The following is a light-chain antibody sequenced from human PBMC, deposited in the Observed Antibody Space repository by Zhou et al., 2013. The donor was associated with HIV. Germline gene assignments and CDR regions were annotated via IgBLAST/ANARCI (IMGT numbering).Light chain of an antibody. V-gene: IGKV3-20*01. CDR3: QQYGSSPLT. CDR2: AAS. CDR1: QSVNGNY. Sequence: EIVLTQSPDILFLSPGERASLSCRASQSVNGNYLAWYQHRSGQAPRLLVFAASTRATGVPVRFSGRGSGADFTLTISRLEPEDFAVYYCQQYGSSPLTFGGGTKLEIK. J-gene: IGKJ4*01.